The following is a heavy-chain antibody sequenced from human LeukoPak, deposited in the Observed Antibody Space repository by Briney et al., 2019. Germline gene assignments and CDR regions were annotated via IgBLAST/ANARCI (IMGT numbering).Heavy chain of an antibody. V-gene: IGHV1-58*02. Sequence: PGKVSCKASGFTFSSSAMPWVRQARGQRLGGVGWIVVGSGNTNYAQKFQERVTITRDMSTSTAYMELSSLRSEDTAVYYCAALPTTPTFAFDIWGQGTMVTVSS. D-gene: IGHD2-15*01. CDR1: GFTFSSSA. CDR3: AALPTTPTFAFDI. J-gene: IGHJ3*02. CDR2: IVVGSGNT.